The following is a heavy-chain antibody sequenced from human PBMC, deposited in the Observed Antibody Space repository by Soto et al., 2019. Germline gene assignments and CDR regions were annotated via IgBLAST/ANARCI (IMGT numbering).Heavy chain of an antibody. CDR1: GGSVSSGSYY. J-gene: IGHJ5*02. D-gene: IGHD3-22*01. CDR3: ARDSTYYDSSGSHP. V-gene: IGHV4-61*01. CDR2: IYYSGST. Sequence: SETLSLTCTVSGGSVSSGSYYWSWIRQPPGKGLEWIGYIYYSGSTNYNPSLKSRVTISVDTSKNQFSLKLSSVTAADTAVYYCARDSTYYDSSGSHPWGQGTLVTVSS.